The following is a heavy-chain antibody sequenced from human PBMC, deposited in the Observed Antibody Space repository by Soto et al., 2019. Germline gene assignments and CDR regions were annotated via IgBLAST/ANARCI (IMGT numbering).Heavy chain of an antibody. V-gene: IGHV4-39*02. Sequence: TSETQSLTCTVSGGSIRSGDYYWGWIRQPPGKGLEWIGSIYYRGNTYYNPSLKSRVTISVDTSKNQFSLKLSSVTAADTAVYYCAREGGGYCSGGSCQVDYWGQGTLVTVS. J-gene: IGHJ4*02. CDR1: GGSIRSGDYY. D-gene: IGHD2-15*01. CDR2: IYYRGNT. CDR3: AREGGGYCSGGSCQVDY.